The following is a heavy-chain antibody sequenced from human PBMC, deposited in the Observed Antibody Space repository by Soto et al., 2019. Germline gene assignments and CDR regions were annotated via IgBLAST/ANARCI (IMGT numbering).Heavy chain of an antibody. J-gene: IGHJ3*02. D-gene: IGHD4-17*01. CDR2: IWYDGSNK. V-gene: IGHV3-33*01. Sequence: PGGSLRRSCAASGFTFSSYGMHWVRQAPGKGLEWVAVIWYDGSNKYYADSVKGRFTSSRDNCKNTLYLQMHRLRAEDTAVYYCARDRSDYGDYSACDTWGQGTMVTV. CDR3: ARDRSDYGDYSACDT. CDR1: GFTFSSYG.